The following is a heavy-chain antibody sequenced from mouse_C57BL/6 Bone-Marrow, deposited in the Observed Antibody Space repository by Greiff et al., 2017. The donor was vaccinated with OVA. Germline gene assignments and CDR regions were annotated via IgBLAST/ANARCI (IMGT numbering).Heavy chain of an antibody. Sequence: EVQLQESGPGLVKPSQSLSLTCSVTGYSITSGYYWNWIRQFPGNKLEWMGYISYDGSNNYNPSLKNRISITRDTSKNQFFLKLNSVTTEDTATYYCARGQPHRYFDVWGTGTTVTVSS. CDR2: ISYDGSN. J-gene: IGHJ1*03. V-gene: IGHV3-6*01. D-gene: IGHD6-1*01. CDR1: GYSITSGYY. CDR3: ARGQPHRYFDV.